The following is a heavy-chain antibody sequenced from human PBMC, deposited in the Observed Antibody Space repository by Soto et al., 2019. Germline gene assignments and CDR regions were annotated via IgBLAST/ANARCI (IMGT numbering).Heavy chain of an antibody. D-gene: IGHD4-17*01. CDR1: GFTFSTYW. V-gene: IGHV3-7*03. Sequence: GGSLRLSCAVSGFTFSTYWMTWVRQAPGKGLEWVANIEQDENKKYYVDCVKGRFTNSRDNAKNSLSLQMNGLRAEDTAMYYCARGTYGHAFDIWGQGTMVTVSS. CDR3: ARGTYGHAFDI. CDR2: IEQDENKK. J-gene: IGHJ3*02.